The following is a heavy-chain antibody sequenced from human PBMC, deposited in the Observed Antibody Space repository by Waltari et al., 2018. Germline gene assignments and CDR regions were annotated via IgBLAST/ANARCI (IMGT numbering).Heavy chain of an antibody. CDR1: GDSVSSNSAA. Sequence: QVQLQQSGPGLVKPSQTLSLTCAISGDSVSSNSAAWNWIRQSPSRGLEWLGRTSYRSKWYKDYSESVKSSITVNPYTSKNQFSLQLNSGTPEDTAVYYCAREPTLAARPLGFDPWGQGTLVTVSS. D-gene: IGHD6-6*01. J-gene: IGHJ5*02. V-gene: IGHV6-1*01. CDR3: AREPTLAARPLGFDP. CDR2: TSYRSKWYK.